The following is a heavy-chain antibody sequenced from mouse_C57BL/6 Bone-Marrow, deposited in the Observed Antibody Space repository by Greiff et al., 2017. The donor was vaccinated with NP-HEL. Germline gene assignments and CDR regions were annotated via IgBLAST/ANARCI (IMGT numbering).Heavy chain of an antibody. CDR3: ARDFYGSKAWFAY. D-gene: IGHD1-1*01. CDR1: GYSITSGYY. J-gene: IGHJ3*01. V-gene: IGHV3-6*01. Sequence: EVKLMESGPGLVKPSQSLSLTCSVTGYSITSGYYWNWIRQFPGNKLEWMGYISYDGSNNYNPSLKNRISITRDTSKNQFLLKLNSVTTEDTATYYCARDFYGSKAWFAYWGQGTLVTVSA. CDR2: ISYDGSN.